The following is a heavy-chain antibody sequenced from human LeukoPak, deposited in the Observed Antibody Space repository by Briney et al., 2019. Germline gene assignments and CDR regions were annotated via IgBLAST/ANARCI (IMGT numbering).Heavy chain of an antibody. V-gene: IGHV1-18*01. Sequence: ASVKVSCKASGYTFTNYGISWVRQAPGQGLEWMGWISAYNGNTNYAQNLQGRVTMTTDTSTSTAYMDLRSLRSDDTAVYYCAGILTGGDVFDIWGQWTMVTVSS. CDR2: ISAYNGNT. CDR3: AGILTGGDVFDI. J-gene: IGHJ3*02. D-gene: IGHD3-9*01. CDR1: GYTFTNYG.